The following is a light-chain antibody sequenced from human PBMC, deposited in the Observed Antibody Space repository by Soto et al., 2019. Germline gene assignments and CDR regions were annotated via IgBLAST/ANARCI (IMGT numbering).Light chain of an antibody. CDR1: FSNIGDNA. CDR2: LND. V-gene: IGLV1-44*01. Sequence: QSVLTQPPSLSATPGQRVNISCSGSFSNIGDNAVNWYQQLPGAAPKLLIYLNDQRPSGVPDRFSGSKSGTSAFLAISGLQSEDEQDYYCAAWDDSLNALFGTGTKVT. CDR3: AAWDDSLNAL. J-gene: IGLJ1*01.